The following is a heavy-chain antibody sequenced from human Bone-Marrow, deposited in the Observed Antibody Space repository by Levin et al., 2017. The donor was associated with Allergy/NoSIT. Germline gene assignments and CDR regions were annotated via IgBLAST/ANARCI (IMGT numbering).Heavy chain of an antibody. CDR2: IIPMFGTA. CDR3: AKERGEALTTVVTPRSFDI. J-gene: IGHJ3*02. CDR1: GDSFSTYS. V-gene: IGHV1-69*06. Sequence: GASVKVSCKASGDSFSTYSIVWVRQAPGQGLEWTGGIIPMFGTATYAQKFKGRVTISADKFTSTAYMEMTGLSSEDTAVYYCAKERGEALTTVVTPRSFDIWGQGTLVTVSS. D-gene: IGHD4-23*01.